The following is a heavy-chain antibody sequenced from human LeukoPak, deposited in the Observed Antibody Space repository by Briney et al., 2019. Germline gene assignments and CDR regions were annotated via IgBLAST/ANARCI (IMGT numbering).Heavy chain of an antibody. J-gene: IGHJ4*02. CDR1: GGSISSYY. D-gene: IGHD3-22*01. Sequence: SETLSLTCTVSGGSISSYYWSWIRQPPGKGLEWIGYIYYSGSTNYNPSLKSRVTISVDTSKNQFSLKLSSVAAADTAVYYCARASGRYYDSSGYSYWGQGTLVTVSS. CDR3: ARASGRYYDSSGYSY. CDR2: IYYSGST. V-gene: IGHV4-59*01.